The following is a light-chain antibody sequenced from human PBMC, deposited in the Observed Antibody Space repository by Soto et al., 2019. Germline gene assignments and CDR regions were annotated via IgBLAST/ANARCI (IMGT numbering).Light chain of an antibody. J-gene: IGLJ2*01. CDR2: DVS. Sequence: QSVLTQPASVSGSPGQSITISCTGTSSDVGSYKYVSWYLQNPGKAPKLLIYDVSNRPSGVSNRFSGSKSGNTASLTISGLQAEDEADYFCSSYTTSSNVIFGGGTQLTVL. V-gene: IGLV2-14*01. CDR1: SSDVGSYKY. CDR3: SSYTTSSNVI.